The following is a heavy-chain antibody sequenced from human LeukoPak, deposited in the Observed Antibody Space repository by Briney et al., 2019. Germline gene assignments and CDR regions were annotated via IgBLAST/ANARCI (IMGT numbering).Heavy chain of an antibody. D-gene: IGHD6-13*01. J-gene: IGHJ6*02. CDR2: IYTSGST. CDR1: GGSISSYY. CDR3: ARTAAAKYYYGMDV. V-gene: IGHV4-4*07. Sequence: PSETLSLTCTVSGGSISSYYWSWIRQPAGEGLEWIGRIYTSGSTNYNPSLKSRVTMSVDTSKNQFSLKLSSVTAADTAVYYCARTAAAKYYYGMDVWGQGTTVTVSS.